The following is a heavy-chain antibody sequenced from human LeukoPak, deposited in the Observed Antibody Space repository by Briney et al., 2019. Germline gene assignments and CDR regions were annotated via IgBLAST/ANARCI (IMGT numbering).Heavy chain of an antibody. J-gene: IGHJ4*02. Sequence: GGSLRLSCAASGFTFSSYGMHWVRQAPGKGLEWVAVISYDGSNKYYADSVKGRFTISRDNSKNTLYLQMNSLRAEDTAVYYCARDRSGYSSSWYSQFDYWGQGTLVTVSS. CDR2: ISYDGSNK. V-gene: IGHV3-30*19. CDR3: ARDRSGYSSSWYSQFDY. D-gene: IGHD6-13*01. CDR1: GFTFSSYG.